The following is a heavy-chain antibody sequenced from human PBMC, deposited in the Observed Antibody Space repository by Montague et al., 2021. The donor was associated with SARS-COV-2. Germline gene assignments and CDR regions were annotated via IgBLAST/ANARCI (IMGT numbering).Heavy chain of an antibody. V-gene: IGHV4-59*13. CDR2: IYYTGST. CDR3: AREDRWNWFDP. J-gene: IGHJ5*02. CDR1: GGSISSYY. D-gene: IGHD5-24*01. Sequence: SETLSLTCTVSGGSISSYYWTWIRQPPGKGLEWIGYIYYTGSTNYNPSLGSRVTISLGTSKNQFSLKLSSVTAADTAVYYCAREDRWNWFDPWGQGTLVIVSS.